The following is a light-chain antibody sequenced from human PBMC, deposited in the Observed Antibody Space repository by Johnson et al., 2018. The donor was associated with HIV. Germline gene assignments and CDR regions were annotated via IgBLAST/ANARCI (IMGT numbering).Light chain of an antibody. Sequence: VLTQPPSVSVSPGQTASITCSGDKLGDKYACWYQQKPGQSPVLVIYQDSKRPSGIPDRFSGSKSGTSATLAITGLQTGDEADYYCGAWDSSLSAYVFGTGTQVTV. J-gene: IGLJ1*01. CDR3: GAWDSSLSAYV. V-gene: IGLV3-1*01. CDR1: KLGDKY. CDR2: QDS.